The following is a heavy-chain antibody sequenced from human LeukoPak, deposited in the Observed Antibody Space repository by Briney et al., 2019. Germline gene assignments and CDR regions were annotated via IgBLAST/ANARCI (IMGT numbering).Heavy chain of an antibody. V-gene: IGHV3-74*01. J-gene: IGHJ5*02. CDR3: ARSDWFDP. CDR2: IKNDGSST. Sequence: GGSLRLSCAASGFTLGGYWMHWRRQAPGKGLVWVSRIKNDGSSTTYADSVKGRFTISRDNAKNTLYLQMNSLRAEDTAVYYCARSDWFDPWGQGTLVTVSS. CDR1: GFTLGGYW.